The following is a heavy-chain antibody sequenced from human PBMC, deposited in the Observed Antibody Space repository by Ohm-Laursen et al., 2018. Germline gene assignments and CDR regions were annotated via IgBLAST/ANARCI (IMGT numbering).Heavy chain of an antibody. V-gene: IGHV3-23*01. D-gene: IGHD6-13*01. CDR3: AVTWGSTWYYFDY. Sequence: SLRLSCAASGFMFSNYGMSWVRQAPGKGLEVVSTITGAGDSAYYGGSVKGRFAISRDNSKKTLYLQMNSLRVEDTAIYYCAVTWGSTWYYFDYWGQGTLVTVSS. J-gene: IGHJ4*02. CDR1: GFMFSNYG. CDR2: ITGAGDSA.